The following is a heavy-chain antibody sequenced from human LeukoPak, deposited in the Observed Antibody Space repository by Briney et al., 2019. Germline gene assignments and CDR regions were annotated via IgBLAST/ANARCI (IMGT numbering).Heavy chain of an antibody. CDR2: ISAYNGNT. CDR1: GYTFTSYG. Sequence: ASVKVSCKASGYTFTSYGISWVRQAPGQGLEWMGWISAYNGNTSYAQKLQGRVTMTTDTSTSTAYMELRSLRSDDTAVYYCARDHAITIFGVVMPFDYWGQGTLVTVSS. J-gene: IGHJ4*02. CDR3: ARDHAITIFGVVMPFDY. D-gene: IGHD3-3*01. V-gene: IGHV1-18*01.